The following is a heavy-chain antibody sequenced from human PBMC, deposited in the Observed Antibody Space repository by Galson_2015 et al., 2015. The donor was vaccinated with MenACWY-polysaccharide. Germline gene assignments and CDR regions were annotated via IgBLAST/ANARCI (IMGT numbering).Heavy chain of an antibody. Sequence: TLSLTCRVSGGSISTGSSYWSWIRQPAGKGLEWIGRIHSHGSTDYSPSLKSRVTISTDTSRNQLSLKLSSVTAADTAVYYCARSLGYSDSAFDNGRDVDRRFDPWGQGTLVTVSS. V-gene: IGHV4-61*02. CDR1: GGSISTGSSY. J-gene: IGHJ5*02. D-gene: IGHD5-12*01. CDR3: ARSLGYSDSAFDNGRDVDRRFDP. CDR2: IHSHGST.